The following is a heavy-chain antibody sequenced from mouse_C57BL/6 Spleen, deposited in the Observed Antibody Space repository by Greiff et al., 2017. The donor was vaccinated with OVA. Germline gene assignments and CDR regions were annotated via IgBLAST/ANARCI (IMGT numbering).Heavy chain of an antibody. CDR2: ISDGGSYT. CDR1: GFTFRSYA. J-gene: IGHJ4*01. V-gene: IGHV5-4*03. CDR3: ARARGLREGYYAMDY. D-gene: IGHD2-4*01. Sequence: EVTLVASGGGLVKPGGSLKLSCAASGFTFRSYAMSWVRQTPEKRLEWVATISDGGSYTYYPDNVKGRFTISRANAKNNLYLQMSRLKSEDTAMYYCARARGLREGYYAMDYWGQGTSVTVSS.